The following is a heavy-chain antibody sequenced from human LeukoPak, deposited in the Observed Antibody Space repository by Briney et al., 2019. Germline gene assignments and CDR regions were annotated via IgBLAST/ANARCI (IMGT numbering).Heavy chain of an antibody. CDR1: GFTFDDYA. CDR3: ARDWFHAIDY. Sequence: GGSLRLSCAASGFTFDDYAMHWVRQGPGKGLEWVSGISWNSGSIGYADSVKGRFTISRDNAKNSLYLQMNSLRAEDTAVYYCARDWFHAIDYWGQGTLVTVSS. V-gene: IGHV3-9*01. D-gene: IGHD2/OR15-2a*01. CDR2: ISWNSGSI. J-gene: IGHJ4*02.